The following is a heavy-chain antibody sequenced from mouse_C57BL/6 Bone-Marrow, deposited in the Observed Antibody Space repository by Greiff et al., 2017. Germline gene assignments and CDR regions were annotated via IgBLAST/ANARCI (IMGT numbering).Heavy chain of an antibody. CDR1: GFTFSSYG. V-gene: IGHV5-6*01. J-gene: IGHJ2*01. CDR3: ARPGAAYFDY. CDR2: ISSGGSYT. D-gene: IGHD3-3*01. Sequence: EVQVVESGGDLVKPGGSLKLSCAASGFTFSSYGMSWVRQTPDKRLEWVATISSGGSYTYYPDSVKGRFTISRDNAKNTLYLQMSSLKSEDTAMYYCARPGAAYFDYWGQGTTLTVSS.